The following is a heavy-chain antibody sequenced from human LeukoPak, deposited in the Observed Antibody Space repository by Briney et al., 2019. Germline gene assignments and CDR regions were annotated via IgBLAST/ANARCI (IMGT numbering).Heavy chain of an antibody. CDR1: GFTFSSYE. D-gene: IGHD3-10*01. V-gene: IGHV3-48*03. J-gene: IGHJ4*02. CDR3: ARDLSRSFSMIRGLIQHREFDF. Sequence: PGGPLRLSCGASGFTFSSYEMNWARQAPGKGGEGFSNIICSSITIYYADSVKGRFTISRDNAKNSLFLQMNSLRAEDTAVYYCARDLSRSFSMIRGLIQHREFDFWGRGTLVTVSS. CDR2: IICSSITI.